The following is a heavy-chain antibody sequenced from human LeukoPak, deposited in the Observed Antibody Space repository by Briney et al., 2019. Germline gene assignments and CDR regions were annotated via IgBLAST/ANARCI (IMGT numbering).Heavy chain of an antibody. Sequence: PGGSLRLSCAASGFTFSDYDMHWVRQATGKGLEWVSAIGTAGDTYYTGSVKGRFTISRENAKNSLYLQMNSLRAGDTAVYYCARVAKERVGGVYYFDYWGQGPLVTVSS. D-gene: IGHD1-1*01. V-gene: IGHV3-13*01. J-gene: IGHJ4*02. CDR2: IGTAGDT. CDR3: ARVAKERVGGVYYFDY. CDR1: GFTFSDYD.